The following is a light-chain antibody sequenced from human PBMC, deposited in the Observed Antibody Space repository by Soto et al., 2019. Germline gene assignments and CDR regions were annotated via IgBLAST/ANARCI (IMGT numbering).Light chain of an antibody. CDR3: LQHNSYPWT. CDR1: QTIMTY. V-gene: IGKV1-17*01. J-gene: IGKJ1*01. CDR2: AAS. Sequence: DIQMTQSPSSPSASVGDEVTITCRASQTIMTYLNWYQQKPGKAPKRLIYAASSLQSGVPSRFSGSGSGTEFTLTISSLQPEDFATYYCLQHNSYPWTFGQGTKVDIK.